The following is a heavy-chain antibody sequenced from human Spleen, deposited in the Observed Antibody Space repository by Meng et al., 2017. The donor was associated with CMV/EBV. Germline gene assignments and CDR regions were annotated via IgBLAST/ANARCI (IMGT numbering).Heavy chain of an antibody. J-gene: IGHJ5*02. V-gene: IGHV4-4*07. D-gene: IGHD5-12*01. CDR2: IYYSGKT. Sequence: SETLSLTCTVSGGSISSYYWSWIRQPAGKGLEWIGSIYYSGKTYYNPSLKSRVTISVDTSKNHFSLKLNSVTAADMAVYYCAREVAATMGNWFDPWGQGTPVTVSS. CDR1: GGSISSYY. CDR3: AREVAATMGNWFDP.